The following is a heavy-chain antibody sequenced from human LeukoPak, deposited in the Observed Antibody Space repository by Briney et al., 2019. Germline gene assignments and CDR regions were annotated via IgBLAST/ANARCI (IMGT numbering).Heavy chain of an antibody. CDR1: GYTFTSFG. Sequence: ASVKVSCKASGYTFTSFGISWVRQAPGQGPEWMGWISPYNGKTNYAQNLQGRVTMTTDTSTTTAYMELRSLRSDDTAVYCCAVRSGTYPYYFDYWGQGTLVTVSS. D-gene: IGHD1-26*01. J-gene: IGHJ4*02. CDR3: AVRSGTYPYYFDY. V-gene: IGHV1-18*01. CDR2: ISPYNGKT.